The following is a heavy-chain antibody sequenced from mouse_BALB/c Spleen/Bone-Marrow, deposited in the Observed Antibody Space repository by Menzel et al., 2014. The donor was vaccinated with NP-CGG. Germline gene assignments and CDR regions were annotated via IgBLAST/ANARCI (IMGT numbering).Heavy chain of an antibody. Sequence: VQLKESGPELVKPGASMRISCRASGYSFTAYTMNRVKQSHGKNLEWIGLINPYNGGTSYNQKFKGKATLTVDKSSSTAYMELLSLTSEDSAVYYCASWSTTGAMDYWGQGTSVTVSS. CDR3: ASWSTTGAMDY. V-gene: IGHV1-18*01. D-gene: IGHD5-1*01. CDR1: GYSFTAYT. J-gene: IGHJ4*01. CDR2: INPYNGGT.